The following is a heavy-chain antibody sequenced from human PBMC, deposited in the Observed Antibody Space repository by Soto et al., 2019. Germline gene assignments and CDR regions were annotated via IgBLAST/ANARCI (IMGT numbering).Heavy chain of an antibody. D-gene: IGHD3-22*01. CDR2: ISSSSSYI. J-gene: IGHJ5*02. CDR1: GFTFSSYS. V-gene: IGHV3-21*01. CDR3: AKYYYDSRGYSWFDP. Sequence: PRGSLRLSCAASGFTFSSYSMNWVRQAPGKGLEWVSSISSSSSYIYYADSVKGRFTISRDNAKNSLYLQMNSLRAEDTAVYYCAKYYYDSRGYSWFDPWGQGTLVTVSS.